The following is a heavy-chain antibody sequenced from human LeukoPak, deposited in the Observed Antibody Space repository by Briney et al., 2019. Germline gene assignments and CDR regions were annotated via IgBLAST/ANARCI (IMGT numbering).Heavy chain of an antibody. D-gene: IGHD5-24*01. V-gene: IGHV3-23*01. Sequence: HPGGSLRLSCAASGFTFSSYAMSWVRQAPGKGLEWVSAISGSGGSTYYADSVKGRFTISRDNSKNTLYLQMNSLRAEDTAVYYCAKDGYPTRDGYNLPYNWFDPWGQGTLVTVSS. J-gene: IGHJ5*02. CDR3: AKDGYPTRDGYNLPYNWFDP. CDR1: GFTFSSYA. CDR2: ISGSGGST.